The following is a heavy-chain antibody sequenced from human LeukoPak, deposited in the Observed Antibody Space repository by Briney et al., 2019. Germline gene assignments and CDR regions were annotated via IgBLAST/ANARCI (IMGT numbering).Heavy chain of an antibody. V-gene: IGHV1-18*01. J-gene: IGHJ5*02. CDR2: ISAYNGNT. CDR3: ARAGPPAAKIDYYWFDP. D-gene: IGHD4/OR15-4a*01. Sequence: ASVKVSCKASGYTFTSYGISWVRQAPGQGLEWMGWISAYNGNTNYAQKLQGSVTMTTDTSTSTAYMELRSLRSDDTAVYYCARAGPPAAKIDYYWFDPWGQGTLVTVSS. CDR1: GYTFTSYG.